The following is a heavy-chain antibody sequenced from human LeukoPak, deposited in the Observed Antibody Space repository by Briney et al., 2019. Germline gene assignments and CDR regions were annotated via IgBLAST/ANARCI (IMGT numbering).Heavy chain of an antibody. Sequence: SQTLSLTCAISGDSLSSNSAAWNWIRQPPSRGLEWLGRTYYRSKLYNHYAVSVKSRITINPDTSKNQFSLELNSVTPEDTGVYYCAREGIAVAGAADIWGQGTMVTVSS. CDR1: GDSLSSNSAA. V-gene: IGHV6-1*01. D-gene: IGHD6-19*01. CDR3: AREGIAVAGAADI. J-gene: IGHJ3*02. CDR2: TYYRSKLYN.